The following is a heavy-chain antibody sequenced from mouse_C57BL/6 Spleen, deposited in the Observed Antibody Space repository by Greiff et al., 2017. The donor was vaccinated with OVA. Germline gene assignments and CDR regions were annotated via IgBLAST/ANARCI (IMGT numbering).Heavy chain of an antibody. CDR1: GYTFTDYE. J-gene: IGHJ4*01. V-gene: IGHV1-15*01. D-gene: IGHD1-2*01. CDR3: TRRRLYYYAMDY. CDR2: IDPETGGT. Sequence: VKLQESGAELVRPGASVTLSCKASGYTFTDYEMHWVKQTPVHGLEWIGAIDPETGGTAYNQKFKGKAILTADKSSSTAYMELRSLTSEDSAVYYCTRRRLYYYAMDYWGQGTSVTVSS.